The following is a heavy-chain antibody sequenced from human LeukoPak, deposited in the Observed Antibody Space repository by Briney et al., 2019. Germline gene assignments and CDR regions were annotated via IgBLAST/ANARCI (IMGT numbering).Heavy chain of an antibody. D-gene: IGHD3-3*01. J-gene: IGHJ5*02. CDR3: ARDGTIFGVAPNWFDP. V-gene: IGHV1-2*02. CDR2: INPNSGGT. Sequence: GASVKVSCKASGYTFTSYGISWVRQAPGQGLEWMGWINPNSGGTTYAQKFQGRVTMTRDTSISTAYMEMSRLRSDDTAVYYCARDGTIFGVAPNWFDPWGQGTLVTVSS. CDR1: GYTFTSYG.